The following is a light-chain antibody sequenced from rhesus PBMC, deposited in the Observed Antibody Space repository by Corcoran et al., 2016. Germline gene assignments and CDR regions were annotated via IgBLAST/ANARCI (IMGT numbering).Light chain of an antibody. CDR1: ENINNY. J-gene: IGKJ2*01. CDR3: QLCYYTPYS. V-gene: IGKV1-74*01. Sequence: DIQMTQSPSSLSAFVGDRVTITCRASENINNYLNWYQQKPGKAPNLLIYEASTLQSGVPSRFSGSGSGTDYTFTISSLQPEDVATYYCQLCYYTPYSFGQGTKVEIK. CDR2: EAS.